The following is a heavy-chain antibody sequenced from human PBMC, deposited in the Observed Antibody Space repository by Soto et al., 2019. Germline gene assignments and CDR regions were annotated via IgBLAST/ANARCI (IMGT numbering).Heavy chain of an antibody. D-gene: IGHD6-6*01. CDR3: ARAKGQLDYYYYYGMDV. J-gene: IGHJ6*02. V-gene: IGHV1-69*12. Sequence: QVQLVQSGAEVKKPGSSVKVPCKASGGTFSSYAISWVRQAPGQGLEWMGGIIPIFGTANYAQKFQGRVTITADESTSTAYMELSSLRSEDTAVYYCARAKGQLDYYYYYGMDVWGQGTTVTVSS. CDR2: IIPIFGTA. CDR1: GGTFSSYA.